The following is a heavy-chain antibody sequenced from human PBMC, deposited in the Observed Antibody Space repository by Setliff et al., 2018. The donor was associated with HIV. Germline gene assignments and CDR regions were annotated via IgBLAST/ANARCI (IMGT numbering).Heavy chain of an antibody. D-gene: IGHD1-26*01. CDR1: GGSFSGYY. CDR2: IYYSGIT. V-gene: IGHV4-34*01. Sequence: PSETLSLTCAVYGGSFSGYYWGWIRQPPGKGLEWIGSIYYSGITYYNPSLKSRVTILVDASKNQYSLRLSSVTAADTAVYYCAREGGAYSGNPSDFWGQGTLVTVSS. CDR3: AREGGAYSGNPSDF. J-gene: IGHJ4*02.